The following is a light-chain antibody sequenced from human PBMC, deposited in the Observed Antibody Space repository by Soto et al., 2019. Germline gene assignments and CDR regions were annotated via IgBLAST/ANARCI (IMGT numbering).Light chain of an antibody. CDR1: QSVSSK. J-gene: IGKJ2*01. V-gene: IGKV3-15*01. CDR2: FAS. CDR3: QQYNNWPHT. Sequence: EIVMTQSPATLSVSPGXRATLSCRASQSVSSKLAWFQQKPGQAPRLLIYFASTRATDIPARFSGSGSGTEFTLTISSFQSEDFAVYYCQQYNNWPHTFGQGTKVDIK.